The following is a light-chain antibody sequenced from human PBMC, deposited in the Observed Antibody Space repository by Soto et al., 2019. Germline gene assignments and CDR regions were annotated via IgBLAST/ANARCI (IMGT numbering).Light chain of an antibody. CDR3: SSYTGSSTS. CDR1: SSDVGRYNY. V-gene: IGLV2-14*03. J-gene: IGLJ3*02. CDR2: DVT. Sequence: QSALTQPASVSGSPGQSITISCTGTSSDVGRYNYVSWYQHHPGKAPKLIIYDVTYRPSGVSDRFSGSKSGSTASLTISGLQAEDEADYYCSSYTGSSTSFGGGTKVTVL.